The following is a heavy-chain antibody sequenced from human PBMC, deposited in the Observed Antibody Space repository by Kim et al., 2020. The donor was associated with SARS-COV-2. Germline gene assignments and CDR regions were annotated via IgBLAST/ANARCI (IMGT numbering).Heavy chain of an antibody. V-gene: IGHV3-21*01. CDR1: GFTFSSYS. Sequence: GGSLRLSCAASGFTFSSYSMNWVRQAPGKGLEWVSSISSSSYIYYADSVKGRFTISRDNAKNSLYLQMNSLRAEDTAVYYCARAMDGYNYASFDYWGQGTLVTVSS. D-gene: IGHD1-1*01. CDR3: ARAMDGYNYASFDY. CDR2: ISSSSYI. J-gene: IGHJ4*02.